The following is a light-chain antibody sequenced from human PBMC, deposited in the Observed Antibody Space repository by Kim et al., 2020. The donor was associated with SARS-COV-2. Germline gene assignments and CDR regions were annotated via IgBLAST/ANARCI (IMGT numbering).Light chain of an antibody. CDR1: QSVTGNR. Sequence: LSPGERATLSCRASQSVTGNRLAWYQQKPGQAPRLLIYGASIRVTGIPDRFSGSGSGTDFTLTINRLEPEDFAVYFCHQYGDSGTFGQGTKVDIK. CDR2: GAS. CDR3: HQYGDSGT. J-gene: IGKJ1*01. V-gene: IGKV3-20*01.